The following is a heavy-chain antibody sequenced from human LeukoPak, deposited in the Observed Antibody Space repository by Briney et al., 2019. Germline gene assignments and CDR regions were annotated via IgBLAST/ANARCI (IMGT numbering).Heavy chain of an antibody. V-gene: IGHV4-59*08. CDR1: GGSISSYY. CDR2: IYYSGST. J-gene: IGHJ3*02. CDR3: ARRYYYDGSGYYYDAFDI. D-gene: IGHD3-22*01. Sequence: PSETLSLTCTVSGGSISSYYWSWIRQPPGKGLEWIGYIYYSGSTNYNPSLKSRVTISVDTSKNQFSLKLSSVTAADTAVYYCARRYYYDGSGYYYDAFDIWGQGTMVTVSS.